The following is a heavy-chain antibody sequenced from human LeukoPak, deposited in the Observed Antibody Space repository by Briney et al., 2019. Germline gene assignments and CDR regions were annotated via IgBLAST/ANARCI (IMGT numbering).Heavy chain of an antibody. J-gene: IGHJ5*02. CDR3: ARGWWELPRWFDP. V-gene: IGHV4-30-4*08. CDR1: GGSISSGDYY. CDR2: IYYSGST. D-gene: IGHD1-26*01. Sequence: SETLSLTXTVSGGSISSGDYYWSWIRQPPGKGLEWIGYIYYSGSTYYNPSLKSRVTISVDTSKNQFSLKLSSVTAADTAVYYCARGWWELPRWFDPWGQGTLVTVSS.